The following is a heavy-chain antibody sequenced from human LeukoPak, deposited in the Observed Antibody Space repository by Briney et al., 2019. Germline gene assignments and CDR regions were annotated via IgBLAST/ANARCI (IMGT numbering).Heavy chain of an antibody. CDR2: ITRSSNTI. J-gene: IGHJ4*02. V-gene: IGHV3-48*04. D-gene: IGHD3-3*01. Sequence: GGSLRLSCVDSGFTFSTYSMNWVRQAPGKGLEWVSYITRSSNTIHYADSVKGRFTISRDNAKNSLYLQMNSLRAEDTAVYYCARLQRDFFWSGYYAFDYWGQGTLVTVSS. CDR1: GFTFSTYS. CDR3: ARLQRDFFWSGYYAFDY.